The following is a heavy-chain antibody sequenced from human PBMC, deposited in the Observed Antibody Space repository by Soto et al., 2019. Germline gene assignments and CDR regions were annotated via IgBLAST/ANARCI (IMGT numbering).Heavy chain of an antibody. CDR2: IYYSGST. Sequence: ASETLSLTCTVSGGSISSSSYYWGWIRQPRGKGLEWIGSIYYSGSTYYNPSLKSRVTISVDTSKNQFSLKLSSVTAADTAVYYCARRPHRAFGIWGQGTMVTVSS. CDR3: ARRPHRAFGI. V-gene: IGHV4-39*01. CDR1: GGSISSSSYY. J-gene: IGHJ3*02.